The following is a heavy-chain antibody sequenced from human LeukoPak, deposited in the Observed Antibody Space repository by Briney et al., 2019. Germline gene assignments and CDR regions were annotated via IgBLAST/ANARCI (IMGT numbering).Heavy chain of an antibody. V-gene: IGHV4-59*01. Sequence: PSETLSLTCTVSGGSISSYYWSWIRQPPGKGLEWIGYIYYSGSTNYNPSLKSRVTISVDTSKNQSSLKLSPVTAADTAVYYCARARYSSSWACDYWGQGTLVTVSS. CDR1: GGSISSYY. CDR2: IYYSGST. J-gene: IGHJ4*02. CDR3: ARARYSSSWACDY. D-gene: IGHD6-13*01.